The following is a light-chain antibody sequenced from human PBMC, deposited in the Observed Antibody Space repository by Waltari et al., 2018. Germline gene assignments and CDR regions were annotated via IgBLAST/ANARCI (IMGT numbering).Light chain of an antibody. CDR2: TAS. Sequence: DIQMTQSPSSVSASVGDRVTTTCRASQGIGSWLAWYQQKPGKAPKLLMHTASSLESGVPSRFSGIESGTEFTLTISNLQPEDFAIYYCQQSDSFPLTFGGGTKVE. CDR3: QQSDSFPLT. V-gene: IGKV1-12*01. J-gene: IGKJ4*01. CDR1: QGIGSW.